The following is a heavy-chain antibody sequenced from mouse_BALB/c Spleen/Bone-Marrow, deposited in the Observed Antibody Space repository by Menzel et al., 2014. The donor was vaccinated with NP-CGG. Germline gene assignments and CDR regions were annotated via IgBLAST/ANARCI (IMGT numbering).Heavy chain of an antibody. CDR2: IDPANDYT. V-gene: IGHV14-3*02. Sequence: EVKLMESGAELVKPGASVKLSCTASGFNIKDTYMHWVKQRPEQGLEWIGRIDPANDYTKYDPKFQGKATITTDTSSNAASLQLSSLTSEDTAVYYCATLTGPFDYWGQGATLPVSS. J-gene: IGHJ2*01. CDR3: ATLTGPFDY. CDR1: GFNIKDTY. D-gene: IGHD4-1*01.